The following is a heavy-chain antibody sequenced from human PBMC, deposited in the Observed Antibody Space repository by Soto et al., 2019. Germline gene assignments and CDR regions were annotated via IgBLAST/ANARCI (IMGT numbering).Heavy chain of an antibody. CDR2: ISYDGSNK. V-gene: IGHV3-30*18. Sequence: PGGSLRLSCAASGFTFSSYGMHWVRQAPGKGLEWVAVISYDGSNKYYADSVKGRFTISRDNSKNTLYLQMNSLRAEDTAVYYCAKQADRGVIIGHFDYWGQGTLVTVS. D-gene: IGHD3-10*01. CDR1: GFTFSSYG. CDR3: AKQADRGVIIGHFDY. J-gene: IGHJ4*02.